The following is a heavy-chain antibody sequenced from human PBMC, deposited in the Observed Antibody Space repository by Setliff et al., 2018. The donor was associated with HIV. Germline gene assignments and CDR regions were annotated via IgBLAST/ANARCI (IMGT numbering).Heavy chain of an antibody. CDR1: GYSISSGYY. J-gene: IGHJ4*02. V-gene: IGHV4-38-2*01. CDR2: MYHSGSS. D-gene: IGHD5-12*01. Sequence: SETLSLTCAVSGYSISSGYYWGWIRQPPGKGLEWIGSMYHSGSSYYNPSLKSRVTISADTSRNQFSLKLNSVTAADTAVYYCARLANGDIVATVDYFDYWGQGTLVTVPQ. CDR3: ARLANGDIVATVDYFDY.